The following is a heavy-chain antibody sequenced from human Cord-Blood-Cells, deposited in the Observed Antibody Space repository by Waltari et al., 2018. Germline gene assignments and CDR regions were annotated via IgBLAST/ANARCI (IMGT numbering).Heavy chain of an antibody. CDR3: AGDALMGDDFWSGYIYYFDY. J-gene: IGHJ4*02. V-gene: IGHV1-69*08. CDR2: SIPILGIA. D-gene: IGHD3-3*01. CDR1: GGTFSSYT. Sequence: QVQLVQSGAEVKKPGSSVKVSCKASGGTFSSYTISWVRQAPGQGLEWMGRSIPILGIANNAQRFEGRVTITAEKSTSTAYMELSSMRSEETAVYYCAGDALMGDDFWSGYIYYFDYWGQGTLVTVSS.